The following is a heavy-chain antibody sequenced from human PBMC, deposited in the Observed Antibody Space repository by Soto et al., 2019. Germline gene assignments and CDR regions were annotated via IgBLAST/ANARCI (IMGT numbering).Heavy chain of an antibody. CDR1: GGTFSSYA. V-gene: IGHV1-69*10. J-gene: IGHJ4*02. Sequence: ASVKVSCKASGGTFSSYAISWVRQAPGQGLEWMGGIIPIFGIANYAQKFQGRVTITADKSTSTAYMELSSLRSEDTAVYYCARATYYYDSSGYYFDYWGQGTLVTVSS. D-gene: IGHD3-22*01. CDR3: ARATYYYDSSGYYFDY. CDR2: IIPIFGIA.